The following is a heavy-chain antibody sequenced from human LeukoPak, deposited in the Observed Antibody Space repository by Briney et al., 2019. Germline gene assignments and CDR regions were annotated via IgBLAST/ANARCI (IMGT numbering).Heavy chain of an antibody. V-gene: IGHV1-18*01. Sequence: ASVKVSCKASGYTFTNYGISWVRQAPGQGLEWMGWISAYNGNTNYAQKLQGRVTMTTDTSTSTAYMELRSLRSDDTAVYYCARDGYSSGWYFGAFDIWGQGTMVTVSS. CDR3: ARDGYSSGWYFGAFDI. CDR1: GYTFTNYG. CDR2: ISAYNGNT. D-gene: IGHD6-19*01. J-gene: IGHJ3*02.